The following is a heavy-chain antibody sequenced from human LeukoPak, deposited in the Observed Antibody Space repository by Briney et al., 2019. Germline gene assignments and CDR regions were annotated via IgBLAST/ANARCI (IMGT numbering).Heavy chain of an antibody. CDR3: ARDGEYGRYYFDY. J-gene: IGHJ4*02. CDR1: GGSISSGDYY. D-gene: IGHD1-26*01. Sequence: NPSETLSLTCTVSGGSISSGDYYWSWIRQPPGKGLEWIGYIYHSGSTYHNPSLKSRVTISVDRSKNQFSLKLSTVTAADTAVYYCARDGEYGRYYFDYWGQGTLVTVSS. V-gene: IGHV4-30-2*01. CDR2: IYHSGST.